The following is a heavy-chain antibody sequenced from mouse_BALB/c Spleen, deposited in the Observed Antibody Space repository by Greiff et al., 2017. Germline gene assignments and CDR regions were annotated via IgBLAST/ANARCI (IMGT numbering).Heavy chain of an antibody. D-gene: IGHD3-3*01. CDR3: ARNWGLEGYFDY. V-gene: IGHV2-2*02. CDR1: GFSLTSYG. CDR2: IWSGGST. J-gene: IGHJ2*01. Sequence: VKLVESGPGLVQPSQSLSITCTVSGFSLTSYGVHWVRQSPGKGLEWLGVIWSGGSTDYNAAFISRLSISKDNSKSQVFFKMNSLQANDTAIYYCARNWGLEGYFDYWGQGTTLTVSS.